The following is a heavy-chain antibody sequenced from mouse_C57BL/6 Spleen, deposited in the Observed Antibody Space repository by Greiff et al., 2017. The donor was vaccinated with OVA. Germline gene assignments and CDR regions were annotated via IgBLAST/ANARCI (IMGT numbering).Heavy chain of an antibody. CDR3: ARSFGDY. Sequence: QVQLQQSGPELVKPGASVKISCKASGYAFSSSWMNWVKQRPGKGLEWIGRIYPGDGDTNYNGKFKGKATLTADKSSSTAYMQLSSLTSEDSAVYFCARSFGDYWGQGTTLTVSS. CDR1: GYAFSSSW. CDR2: IYPGDGDT. J-gene: IGHJ2*01. V-gene: IGHV1-82*01.